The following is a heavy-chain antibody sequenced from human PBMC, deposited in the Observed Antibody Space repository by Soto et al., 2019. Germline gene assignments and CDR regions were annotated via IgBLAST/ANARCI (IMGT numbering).Heavy chain of an antibody. J-gene: IGHJ6*03. Sequence: SETLSLTCTVSGGSISSYYWSWIRQPPGKGLERIGYIYYSGSTNYNPSLKSRVTISVDTSKNQFSLKLSSVTAADTAVYYCAGGYCSSTSCPNSYYYYYMDVWGKGTTVTVSS. CDR2: IYYSGST. V-gene: IGHV4-59*01. CDR1: GGSISSYY. CDR3: AGGYCSSTSCPNSYYYYYMDV. D-gene: IGHD2-2*01.